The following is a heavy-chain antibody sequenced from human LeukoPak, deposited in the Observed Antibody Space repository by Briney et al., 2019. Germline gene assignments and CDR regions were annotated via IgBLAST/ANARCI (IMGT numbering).Heavy chain of an antibody. D-gene: IGHD2-2*01. CDR2: INPNSGGT. V-gene: IGHV1-2*02. CDR1: GYTFTGYY. CDR3: ARLGGYCSSTSCFP. Sequence: GASVKVSCKASGYTFTGYYMHWVRQAPGQGLEWMGWINPNSGGTNYAQKFQGRVTMTRDTSISTAYMELSRLRSDDTAVYYCARLGGYCSSTSCFPWGQGTLVTVSS. J-gene: IGHJ5*02.